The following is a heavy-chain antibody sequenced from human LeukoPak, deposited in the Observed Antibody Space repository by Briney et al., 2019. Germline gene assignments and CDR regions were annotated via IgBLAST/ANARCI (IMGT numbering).Heavy chain of an antibody. D-gene: IGHD5-18*01. Sequence: GGSLRLSCVASGFTLSDSYMSWIRQAPGKGLEWLSYISSSGSTISYVDSVKGRFTISRDNAKNSLYLQMSSLRAEDTAVYYCASGMRYSYRADAFDIWGQGTMVTVSS. CDR1: GFTLSDSY. V-gene: IGHV3-11*01. CDR2: ISSSGSTI. J-gene: IGHJ3*02. CDR3: ASGMRYSYRADAFDI.